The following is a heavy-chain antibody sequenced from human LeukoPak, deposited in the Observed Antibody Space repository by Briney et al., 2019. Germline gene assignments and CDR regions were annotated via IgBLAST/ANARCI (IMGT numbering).Heavy chain of an antibody. D-gene: IGHD2-2*01. Sequence: AGGSLRLSCAASGFTFSSYAMLWVRQAPGKGLEWVAVISYDGSNKYYADSVKGRFTISRDNSKNTLYLQMDSLRAEDTAVYYCARAVGYCSSTSCYPGYYFDYWGQGTLVTVSS. CDR2: ISYDGSNK. CDR1: GFTFSSYA. V-gene: IGHV3-30*01. J-gene: IGHJ4*02. CDR3: ARAVGYCSSTSCYPGYYFDY.